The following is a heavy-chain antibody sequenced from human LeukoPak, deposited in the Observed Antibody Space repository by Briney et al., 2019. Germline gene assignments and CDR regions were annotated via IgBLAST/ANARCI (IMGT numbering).Heavy chain of an antibody. CDR2: INHSGST. D-gene: IGHD5-24*01. CDR3: ARPGQRWLQTKLGYYFDY. Sequence: SETLSLTCAVYGGSFSGYYWSWIRQPPGKGLEWIGEINHSGSTNYNPSLKSRVTISVDTSKNQFSLKLSSVTAADTAVYYCARPGQRWLQTKLGYYFDYWGQGTLVTVSS. V-gene: IGHV4-34*01. J-gene: IGHJ4*02. CDR1: GGSFSGYY.